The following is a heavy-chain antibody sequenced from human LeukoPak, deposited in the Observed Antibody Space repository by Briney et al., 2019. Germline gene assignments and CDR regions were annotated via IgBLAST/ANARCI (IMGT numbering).Heavy chain of an antibody. CDR3: ARWVAAASIDY. CDR2: IDYSGST. D-gene: IGHD6-13*01. CDR1: GGSISTYY. Sequence: PSETLSLTCTVSGGSISTYYWSWIRQSPGKGLECIGYIDYSGSTNYNPSLKSRVTMSVDTSKNQFSLKLSSVTAADTAVYYCARWVAAASIDYWGQGTLVTASS. V-gene: IGHV4-59*01. J-gene: IGHJ4*02.